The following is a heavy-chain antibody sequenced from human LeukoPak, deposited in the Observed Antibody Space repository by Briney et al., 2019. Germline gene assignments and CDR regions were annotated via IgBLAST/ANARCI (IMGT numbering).Heavy chain of an antibody. V-gene: IGHV4-61*02. Sequence: SETLSLTCTVSGGSISSGSYYWSWIRQRAGKGLEWIGRIYTSGSTNYNPSLKSRVTISVDTSKNQFSLKLSSVTAADTAVYYCARDSGWYYFDYWGQGTLVTVSS. CDR1: GGSISSGSYY. D-gene: IGHD6-19*01. J-gene: IGHJ4*02. CDR3: ARDSGWYYFDY. CDR2: IYTSGST.